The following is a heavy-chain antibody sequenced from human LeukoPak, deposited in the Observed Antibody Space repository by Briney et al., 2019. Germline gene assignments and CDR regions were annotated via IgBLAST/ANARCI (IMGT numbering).Heavy chain of an antibody. CDR2: INPNSGGT. V-gene: IGHV1-2*02. D-gene: IGHD5-18*01. CDR1: GYTFTGYY. CDR3: ARAVYSFLGKTPFDY. Sequence: VASVKVSCKASGYTFTGYYMHWVRQAPGQGLEWMGWINPNSGGTNYAQKFQGRVTMTRDTSISTAYMELSRLRSDDTAVYYCARAVYSFLGKTPFDYWGQGTLVTVSS. J-gene: IGHJ4*02.